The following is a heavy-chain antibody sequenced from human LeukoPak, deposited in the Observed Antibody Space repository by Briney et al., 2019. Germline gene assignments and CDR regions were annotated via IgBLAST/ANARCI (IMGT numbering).Heavy chain of an antibody. V-gene: IGHV1-2*07. D-gene: IGHD1-26*01. CDR2: INPNTGAT. CDR1: GYTFTGYC. J-gene: IGHJ4*02. CDR3: AGPRAGSYPH. Sequence: ASVKVSCKASGYTFTGYCIHWVRQAPGQGLEWMGWINPNTGATYYAHKFQGRVTMTRDTSISTASMELTSLTSDDTAVYYCAGPRAGSYPHWGQGTLITVSS.